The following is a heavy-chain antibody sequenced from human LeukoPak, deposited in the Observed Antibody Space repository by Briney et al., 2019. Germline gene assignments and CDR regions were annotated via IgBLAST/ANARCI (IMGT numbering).Heavy chain of an antibody. D-gene: IGHD2-15*01. CDR1: GFTFSSYS. Sequence: PGGSLRLSCAASGFTFSSYSMNWVRQAPGKGLEWVSSISSSSSYIYYADLVKGRFTISRDNAKNSLYLQMNSLRAEDTAVYYCARDAATVLDAFDIWGQGTMVTVSS. V-gene: IGHV3-21*01. CDR2: ISSSSSYI. CDR3: ARDAATVLDAFDI. J-gene: IGHJ3*02.